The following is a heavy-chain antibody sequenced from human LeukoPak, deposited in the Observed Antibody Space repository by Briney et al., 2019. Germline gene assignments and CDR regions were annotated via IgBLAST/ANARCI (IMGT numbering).Heavy chain of an antibody. CDR3: ARAPSYDSSGYNTGYFDL. V-gene: IGHV1-69*13. CDR1: GGTFSSYA. CDR2: IIPIFGTA. J-gene: IGHJ2*01. D-gene: IGHD3-22*01. Sequence: SVKVSCKASGGTFSSYAISWVRQAPGQGLEWMGGIIPIFGTAYYAQKFQGRVTITADESTSTAYMELSSLRSEDTAVYYCARAPSYDSSGYNTGYFDLWGRGTLVTVSS.